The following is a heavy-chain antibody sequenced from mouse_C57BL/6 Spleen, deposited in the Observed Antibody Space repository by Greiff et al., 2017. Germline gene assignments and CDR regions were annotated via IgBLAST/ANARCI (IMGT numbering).Heavy chain of an antibody. CDR3: AKNGGYYVGFAY. J-gene: IGHJ3*01. CDR1: GFSLTSYG. Sequence: QVQLQQSGPGLVQPSQSLSITCTVSGFSLTSYGVHWVRQPPGKGLEWLGVIWSGGSTDYNAAFISRLGISKENSKSHVFFKMNSRQADDTAIYYCAKNGGYYVGFAYWGQGTLVTVSA. D-gene: IGHD2-3*01. CDR2: IWSGGST. V-gene: IGHV2-4*01.